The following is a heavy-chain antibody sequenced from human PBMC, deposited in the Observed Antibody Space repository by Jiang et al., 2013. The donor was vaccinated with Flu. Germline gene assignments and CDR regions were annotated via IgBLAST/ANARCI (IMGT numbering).Heavy chain of an antibody. J-gene: IGHJ4*02. V-gene: IGHV3-21*01. Sequence: RLSCAASGFTFSSYSMNWVRQAPGKGLEWVSSISSSSSYIYYADSVKGRFTISRDNAKNSLYLQMDSLRAEDTAVYYCARDTPHTAAALTFDYWGQGTLVTVSS. CDR1: GFTFSSYS. CDR3: ARDTPHTAAALTFDY. D-gene: IGHD6-13*01. CDR2: ISSSSSYI.